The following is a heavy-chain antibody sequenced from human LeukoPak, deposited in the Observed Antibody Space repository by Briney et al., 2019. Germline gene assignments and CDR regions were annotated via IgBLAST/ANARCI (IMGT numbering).Heavy chain of an antibody. CDR2: INPDGGNT. Sequence: ASVKVSCKASGYTFTNSYIHWVRQAPGQVLEWMGLINPDGGNTNYAQNFQGRVTLTRDTSTSTVYMELSSLRSEDTAIYYCARIRDAYNDAYDLWGQGTVVTVSS. D-gene: IGHD5-24*01. CDR1: GYTFTNSY. J-gene: IGHJ3*01. CDR3: ARIRDAYNDAYDL. V-gene: IGHV1-46*01.